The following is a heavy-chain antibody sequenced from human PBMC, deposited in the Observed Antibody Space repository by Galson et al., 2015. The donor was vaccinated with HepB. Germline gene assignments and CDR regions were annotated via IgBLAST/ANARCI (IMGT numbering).Heavy chain of an antibody. D-gene: IGHD2-2*01. CDR3: ARGRVEEVVIIPGAVNHPRISYGLDG. V-gene: IGHV1-69*10. J-gene: IGHJ6*02. CDR1: GSSFNSFT. Sequence: SVKVSCKASGSSFNSFTFSWVRQAPGQGLEWMGEFIPNHDRAKYTQQFQGRVTITADKSTDKVFMDLRSLRSDDTAKYYCARGRVEEVVIIPGAVNHPRISYGLDGWGQWTPVTFA. CDR2: FIPNHDRA.